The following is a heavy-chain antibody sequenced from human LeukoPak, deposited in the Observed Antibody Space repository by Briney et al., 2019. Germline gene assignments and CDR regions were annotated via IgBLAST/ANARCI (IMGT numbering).Heavy chain of an antibody. D-gene: IGHD2-21*02. Sequence: GGSLILSCAASGFTFSSYWMNWVRQAPGKGLVWVSRIASDGSGTTYADSVKGRFSISRDNAKNTLYLQMNSLRVEDTAVYYCARIRTAFDCWGQGTLVTVSS. CDR3: ARIRTAFDC. J-gene: IGHJ4*02. V-gene: IGHV3-74*01. CDR2: IASDGSGT. CDR1: GFTFSSYW.